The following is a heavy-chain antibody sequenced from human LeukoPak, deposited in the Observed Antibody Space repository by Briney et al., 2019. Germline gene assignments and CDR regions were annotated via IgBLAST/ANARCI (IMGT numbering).Heavy chain of an antibody. CDR1: GFTFSSYG. D-gene: IGHD3-22*01. Sequence: GGSLRLSCAASGFTFSSYGMTWVRQAPGKGLEWVSAISGSGGSTYYADSVRGRFTISRDNSKNTLYLQMNSLRAEDTAVYCCAKRDTRGYYYFGYWGQGTLVTVSS. CDR2: ISGSGGST. J-gene: IGHJ4*02. V-gene: IGHV3-23*01. CDR3: AKRDTRGYYYFGY.